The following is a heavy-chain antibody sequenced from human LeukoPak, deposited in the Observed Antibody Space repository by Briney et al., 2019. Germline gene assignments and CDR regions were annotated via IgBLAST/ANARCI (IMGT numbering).Heavy chain of an antibody. CDR1: GYSFTSYW. D-gene: IGHD6-19*01. CDR3: ATPKSVAGSFDY. V-gene: IGHV5-51*01. J-gene: IGHJ4*02. Sequence: GESLKISCKGSGYSFTSYWIAWVRQMPGKGLEWMGIIYPGDSGTRYSPSFQGQVTISADKSITTAYLQWSSLKASDTAMYYCATPKSVAGSFDYWGQGTLVTVSS. CDR2: IYPGDSGT.